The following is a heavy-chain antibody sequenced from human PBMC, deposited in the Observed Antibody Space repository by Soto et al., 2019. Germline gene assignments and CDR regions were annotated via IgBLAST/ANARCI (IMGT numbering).Heavy chain of an antibody. V-gene: IGHV1-69*01. J-gene: IGHJ4*02. Sequence: QVQLVQSGAEVKKPGSSVKVSCKASGGTFSSNAISWVRQAPGQGLEWMGGIIPIFGTANYAQKFQGRVTITADESTSTAYMELSSLRSEDTAVYYCARYDYVWGSYRYGQHLDYWGQGTLVTVSS. CDR2: IIPIFGTA. CDR1: GGTFSSNA. D-gene: IGHD3-16*02. CDR3: ARYDYVWGSYRYGQHLDY.